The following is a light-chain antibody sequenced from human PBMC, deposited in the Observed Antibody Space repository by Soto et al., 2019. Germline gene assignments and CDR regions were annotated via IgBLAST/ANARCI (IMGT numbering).Light chain of an antibody. J-gene: IGKJ1*01. CDR3: QQYGSSPPT. V-gene: IGKV3-20*01. Sequence: EIVLTQSPGALSLSPGERATLSRRASQSVSTNYLAWYQRKPGQAPRLLIYGASSRATDIPNRFSGSGSGTDFTLTITRLKAEDFAVYYCQQYGSSPPTFGHGTKVEIK. CDR1: QSVSTNY. CDR2: GAS.